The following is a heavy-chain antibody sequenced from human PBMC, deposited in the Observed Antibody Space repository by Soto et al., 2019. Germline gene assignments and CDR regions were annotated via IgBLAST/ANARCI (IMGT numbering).Heavy chain of an antibody. CDR1: GYTFTTYG. CDR3: ARRDYYYGSGTDYYYYMDV. J-gene: IGHJ6*03. CDR2: ISAYNGNT. Sequence: ASVKVSCEASGYTFTTYGISWVRQAPGQGLEWMGWISAYNGNTNYAQKLQGRVTMTTDTTTRTAYMELRSLRSDDTAVYYCARRDYYYGSGTDYYYYMDVWGKGTTVTVSS. V-gene: IGHV1-18*01. D-gene: IGHD3-10*01.